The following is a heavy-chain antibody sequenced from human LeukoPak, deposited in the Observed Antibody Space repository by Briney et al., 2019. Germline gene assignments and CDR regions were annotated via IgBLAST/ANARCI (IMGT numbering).Heavy chain of an antibody. V-gene: IGHV3-30*04. CDR3: AKTPTVTTWYYYYYYMDV. J-gene: IGHJ6*03. Sequence: PGGSLRLSCAASGFTFSSYAMHWVRQAPGKGLEWVAVISYDGSNKYYADSVKGRFTISRDNSKNTLYLQMNSLRAEDTAVYYCAKTPTVTTWYYYYYYMDVWGKGTTVTISS. CDR2: ISYDGSNK. CDR1: GFTFSSYA. D-gene: IGHD4-17*01.